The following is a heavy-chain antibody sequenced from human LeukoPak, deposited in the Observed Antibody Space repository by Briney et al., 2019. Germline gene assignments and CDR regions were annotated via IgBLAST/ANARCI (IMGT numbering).Heavy chain of an antibody. CDR2: IYNSGST. V-gene: IGHV4-59*01. CDR1: GGSISSYY. CDR3: ARADLYYFDY. Sequence: SETLSLTCTVSGGSISSYYWSWIRQPPGKGLEWIGYIYNSGSTNYNPSLKSRVTMSVDTSKNQFSLKLTSVAAADTAVYYCARADLYYFDYWGQGTLVTVSS. J-gene: IGHJ4*02.